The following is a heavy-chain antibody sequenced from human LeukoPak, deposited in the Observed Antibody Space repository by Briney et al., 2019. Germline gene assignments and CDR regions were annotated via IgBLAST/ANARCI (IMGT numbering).Heavy chain of an antibody. V-gene: IGHV4-61*02. CDR2: IYTSGRT. J-gene: IGHJ6*03. D-gene: IGHD2-2*01. Sequence: SETLSLTCTVSGGSISSGDYHWSWIRQPAGKGLEWIGRIYTSGRTNYNPSLKSRVTISVDTSKNQFSLKLSSVTAADTAVYYCAREGPSSTSCYGLCGYYCYYMDVWGKGTTVTISS. CDR1: GGSISSGDYH. CDR3: AREGPSSTSCYGLCGYYCYYMDV.